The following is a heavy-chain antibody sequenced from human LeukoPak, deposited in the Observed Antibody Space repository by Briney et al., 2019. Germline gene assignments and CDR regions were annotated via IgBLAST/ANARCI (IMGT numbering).Heavy chain of an antibody. CDR3: ARGLRNTDTFDI. CDR2: IWYDGSNK. J-gene: IGHJ3*02. V-gene: IGHV3-33*01. Sequence: PGGSLRLSCAASGFIFSNYGMHWVRQAPGKGLECVAVIWYDGSNKYYADSVKGRFTISRDNSKNTVYLQMNSLRAEDTAVYYCARGLRNTDTFDIWGQGTMVTVSS. CDR1: GFIFSNYG.